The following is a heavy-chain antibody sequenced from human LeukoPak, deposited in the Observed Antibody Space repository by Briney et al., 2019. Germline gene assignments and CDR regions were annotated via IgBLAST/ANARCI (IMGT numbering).Heavy chain of an antibody. CDR1: GGSISSGGYS. V-gene: IGHV4-30-2*01. D-gene: IGHD6-19*01. Sequence: SETLSLTCAVPGGSISSGGYSWSWIRQPPGNGLEWIGYIYHSGSTDYNRSLKSRVSISVDTSKNQFSVKLSSVTAADTAVYYCARHKAYTSDWSGGFDSWGQGILVTVSS. J-gene: IGHJ4*02. CDR3: ARHKAYTSDWSGGFDS. CDR2: IYHSGST.